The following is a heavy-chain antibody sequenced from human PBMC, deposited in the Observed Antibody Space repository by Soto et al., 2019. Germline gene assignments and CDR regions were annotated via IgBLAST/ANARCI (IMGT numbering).Heavy chain of an antibody. D-gene: IGHD3-3*01. V-gene: IGHV3-33*01. CDR1: GFTFSSYG. Sequence: QVLLVESGGGVVQPGRSLRLSCAASGFTFSSYGMHWVRQAPGKGLEWVAVIWYDGSNKYYADSVKGRFTISRDNSKNTLYLQMNRLRAEDTAVYYCARDSVTIFGVVMGSGMDVWGQGTTVTVSS. CDR2: IWYDGSNK. J-gene: IGHJ6*02. CDR3: ARDSVTIFGVVMGSGMDV.